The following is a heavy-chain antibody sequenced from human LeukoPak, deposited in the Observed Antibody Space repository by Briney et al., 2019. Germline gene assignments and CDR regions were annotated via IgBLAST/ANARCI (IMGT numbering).Heavy chain of an antibody. CDR1: GYTFTSYG. J-gene: IGHJ4*02. CDR3: ARTRSSGPAYDY. Sequence: ASVKVSCTASGYTFTSYGISWVRQAPGQGLEWMGWISAYNGNTNYAQKLQGRVTMTTDTSTSTAYMELRSLRSDDTAVYYCARTRSSGPAYDYWGQGTLVTVSS. CDR2: ISAYNGNT. V-gene: IGHV1-18*01. D-gene: IGHD3-22*01.